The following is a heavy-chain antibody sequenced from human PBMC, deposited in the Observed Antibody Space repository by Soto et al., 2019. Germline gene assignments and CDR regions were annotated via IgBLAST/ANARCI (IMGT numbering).Heavy chain of an antibody. CDR2: ISGSGDNT. CDR1: GFTFSSYA. J-gene: IGHJ4*02. Sequence: EVQLLESGGGLVQPGGSLRLSCAASGFTFSSYAMNWVRQAPGKGLEWVSTISGSGDNTYYAYSVKGRFTISRDNFKNTLYLEINSLTAEDTALDYFTIVGSTSPPPIPGVFWGQETQVTVSS. D-gene: IGHD6-6*01. CDR3: TIVGSTSPPPIPGVF. V-gene: IGHV3-23*01.